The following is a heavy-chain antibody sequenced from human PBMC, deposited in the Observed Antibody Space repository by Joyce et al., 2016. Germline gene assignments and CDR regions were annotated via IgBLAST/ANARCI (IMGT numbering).Heavy chain of an antibody. V-gene: IGHV4-39*01. CDR3: ARQSSGWYTHFQH. CDR2: IYYSGIS. J-gene: IGHJ1*01. Sequence: QLQLQESGPGLVKPSETLSLTCIVSGGSISRSNYYLGWIRQPPGKGLEWIGNIYYSGISYYSPCLKSRVTISVDTSKNQFSLKLISLTAADAAVYYCARQSSGWYTHFQHWGQGTLVTVSS. CDR1: GGSISRSNYY. D-gene: IGHD6-19*01.